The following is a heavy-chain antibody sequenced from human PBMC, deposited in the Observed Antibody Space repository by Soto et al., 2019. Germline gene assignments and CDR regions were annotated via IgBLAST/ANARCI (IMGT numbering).Heavy chain of an antibody. D-gene: IGHD6-19*01. Sequence: SETLSLTCTVSCGSISSYYWSWIRQPAGKGLEWIGRIYTSGSTNYNPSLKSRVTMSVDTSKNQFSLKLSSVAAADTAVYYCARGQWLVPFDYWGQGTLVTVSS. J-gene: IGHJ4*02. V-gene: IGHV4-4*07. CDR3: ARGQWLVPFDY. CDR1: CGSISSYY. CDR2: IYTSGST.